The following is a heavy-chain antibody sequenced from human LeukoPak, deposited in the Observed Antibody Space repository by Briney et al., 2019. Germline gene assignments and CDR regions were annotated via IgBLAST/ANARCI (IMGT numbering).Heavy chain of an antibody. J-gene: IGHJ4*02. CDR2: ISPSNGNT. V-gene: IGHV1-18*01. Sequence: ASVKVSCKASGFTFIRYGIHWVRQAPGQGLEWMGWISPSNGNTNYEEKLQDRITITTDTSTSTVYMELRSLISDDTALYFCAREGDYGDVGAFDYWGQGTLVTVSS. CDR1: GFTFIRYG. CDR3: AREGDYGDVGAFDY. D-gene: IGHD4-17*01.